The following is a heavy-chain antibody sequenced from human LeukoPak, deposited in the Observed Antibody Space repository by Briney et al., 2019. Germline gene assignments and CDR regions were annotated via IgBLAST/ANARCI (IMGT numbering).Heavy chain of an antibody. CDR1: GFTLSSYA. V-gene: IGHV3-23*01. Sequence: PGGSLRLSCAASGFTLSSYAMSWVRQAPGKGLEWVSAITNSGGTPYYADSVKGRFTISRDNSKNTLYLQMNSLRAEDTAVYYCAKDPPHVPWLFDYWGQGTLVTVSS. J-gene: IGHJ4*02. CDR2: ITNSGGTP. CDR3: AKDPPHVPWLFDY. D-gene: IGHD3-16*01.